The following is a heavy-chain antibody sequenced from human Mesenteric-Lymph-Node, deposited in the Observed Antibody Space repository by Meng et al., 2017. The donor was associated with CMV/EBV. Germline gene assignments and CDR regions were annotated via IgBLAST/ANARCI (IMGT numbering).Heavy chain of an antibody. CDR1: GFTFSSYC. Sequence: GGSLRLSCAASGFTFSSYCMHWVRQAPGKGLVWVSRINSDSSSTSYADSVKGRFTISRDNAKNTLYLLMNSLRAEDTAVYYCASGNSHAFDIWGQGTMVTVSS. CDR2: INSDSSST. J-gene: IGHJ3*02. V-gene: IGHV3-74*01. D-gene: IGHD4-23*01. CDR3: ASGNSHAFDI.